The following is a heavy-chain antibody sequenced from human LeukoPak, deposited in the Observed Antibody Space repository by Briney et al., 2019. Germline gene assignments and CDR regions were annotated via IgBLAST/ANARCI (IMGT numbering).Heavy chain of an antibody. Sequence: SVKVSCKASGGTFSSYAISWERQAPGQGLEWMGGIIPIFGTANYAQKFRGRVTTTTDETTSTAYMALSSVRSEDRAVYYCARGGIYGGNSGLDYWGQGTLVTVSS. CDR2: IIPIFGTA. V-gene: IGHV1-69*05. D-gene: IGHD4-23*01. CDR3: ARGGIYGGNSGLDY. CDR1: GGTFSSYA. J-gene: IGHJ4*02.